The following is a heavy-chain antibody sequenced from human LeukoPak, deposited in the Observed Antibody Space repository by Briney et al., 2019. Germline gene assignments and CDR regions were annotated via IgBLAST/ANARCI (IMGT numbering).Heavy chain of an antibody. CDR1: GFTFSSYA. Sequence: GGSLRLSCAASGFTFSSYAMSWVRQAPGKGLEWVSAISGSGGSTYYADSVKGRFTISRDNSKNTLYLQMNSLRAEDTAVYYFAKFEVDFLSGYTYFDYWGGGREVSVSS. D-gene: IGHD3-3*01. V-gene: IGHV3-23*01. J-gene: IGHJ4*02. CDR2: ISGSGGST. CDR3: AKFEVDFLSGYTYFDY.